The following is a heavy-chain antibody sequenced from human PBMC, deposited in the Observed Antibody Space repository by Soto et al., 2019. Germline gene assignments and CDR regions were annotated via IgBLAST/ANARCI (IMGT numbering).Heavy chain of an antibody. J-gene: IGHJ4*02. CDR1: GFTVSNLY. Sequence: EVQLVESGGGLVQPGGSLRLSCAASGFTVSNLYMTWVRQAPGKGLQWVAVISSGGSTYYADSVKGRFTISGDNSKNTLYLEINGLRAEDTAVYYCARDTLGGAYDFLHGGQGTLVTVSS. V-gene: IGHV3-66*01. CDR3: ARDTLGGAYDFLH. D-gene: IGHD3-3*01. CDR2: ISSGGST.